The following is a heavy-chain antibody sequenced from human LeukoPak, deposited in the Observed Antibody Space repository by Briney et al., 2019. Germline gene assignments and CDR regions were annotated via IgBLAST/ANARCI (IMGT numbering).Heavy chain of an antibody. J-gene: IGHJ4*02. CDR2: MDPNSGNT. D-gene: IGHD4-11*01. Sequence: GASVKVSCKASRYTFSTYDIHWVRQATGRGLEWMGSMDPNSGNTVYARKFQGRVTMTRDTSLTTAYMELTSLTSEDTAIYFCARGTRSDSKFEPCDYWGQGALVTVSS. CDR3: ARGTRSDSKFEPCDY. CDR1: RYTFSTYD. V-gene: IGHV1-8*01.